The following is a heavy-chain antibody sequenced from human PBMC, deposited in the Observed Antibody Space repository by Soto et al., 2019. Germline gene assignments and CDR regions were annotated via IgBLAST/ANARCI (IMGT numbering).Heavy chain of an antibody. J-gene: IGHJ4*02. Sequence: EVQLLESGGGLVQPGGSLRLSCAASGFTFGNYAFSWVRQAPGKGLEWVSVISGGGDATYYPDSVKGRFTTSKDNTKNTTYLQMNSLRSEDTAFYNCAEKSLESITLPALYYFDYWGQGTLVAVSS. CDR1: GFTFGNYA. CDR3: AEKSLESITLPALYYFDY. V-gene: IGHV3-23*01. CDR2: ISGGGDAT. D-gene: IGHD1-1*01.